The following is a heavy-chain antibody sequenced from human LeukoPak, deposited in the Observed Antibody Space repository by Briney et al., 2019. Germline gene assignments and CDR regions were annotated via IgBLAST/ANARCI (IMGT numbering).Heavy chain of an antibody. D-gene: IGHD3-22*01. Sequence: GGSLRLSCAASGFKFDDYAMSWVRQAPGKGLEWVSAIKWNGGSTDYTDSVKGRFTISRDNAKNSLYLRMTSLRTEDTALYYCVRDYYDSSGHHWGGPSGCWGQGTLVTVSA. CDR2: IKWNGGST. J-gene: IGHJ4*02. CDR3: VRDYYDSSGHHWGGPSGC. CDR1: GFKFDDYA. V-gene: IGHV3-20*04.